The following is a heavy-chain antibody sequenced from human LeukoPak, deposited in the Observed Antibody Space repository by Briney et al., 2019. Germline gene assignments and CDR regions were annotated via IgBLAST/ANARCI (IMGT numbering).Heavy chain of an antibody. V-gene: IGHV1-8*01. CDR3: ARGLITFGGVIIFDY. J-gene: IGHJ4*02. Sequence: GSSVKVSCKASGGTFTSYDINWVRQATGQGLEWMGWMNPNSGNTGYAQKFQGRVTMTRNTSISTAYMELSSLRSEDTAVYYCARGLITFGGVIIFDYWGQGTLVTVSS. D-gene: IGHD3-16*01. CDR1: GGTFTSYD. CDR2: MNPNSGNT.